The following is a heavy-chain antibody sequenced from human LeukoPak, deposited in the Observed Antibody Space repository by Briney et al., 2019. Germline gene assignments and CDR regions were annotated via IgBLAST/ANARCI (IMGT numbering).Heavy chain of an antibody. V-gene: IGHV3-30*18. J-gene: IGHJ4*02. D-gene: IGHD6-6*01. CDR1: GFTFSTYG. CDR2: ISYDGSKK. Sequence: GGSLRLSCAASGFTFSTYGMHWVRQAPGKGLEWVAFISYDGSKKYFADSVKGRFTMSRDNSKNTLFLQMNSLRPEDTAAHYCAKNLGSSSGGYFDYWGQGTLVTVSS. CDR3: AKNLGSSSGGYFDY.